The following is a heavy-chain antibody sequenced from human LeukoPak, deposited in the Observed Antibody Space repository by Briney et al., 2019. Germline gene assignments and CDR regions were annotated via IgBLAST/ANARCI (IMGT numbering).Heavy chain of an antibody. CDR3: ARDRCSSTSCYVEGPSDSYNWFDP. D-gene: IGHD2-2*01. CDR2: INAGNGNT. Sequence: ASVKVSCKASGCTFTSYGMHWVRQAPGQRLEWMGWINAGNGNTKSSQNFQGRVTMTRDTSTSTVYMELSSLRSEDTAVYYCARDRCSSTSCYVEGPSDSYNWFDPWGQGTLVTVSS. V-gene: IGHV1-3*01. J-gene: IGHJ5*02. CDR1: GCTFTSYG.